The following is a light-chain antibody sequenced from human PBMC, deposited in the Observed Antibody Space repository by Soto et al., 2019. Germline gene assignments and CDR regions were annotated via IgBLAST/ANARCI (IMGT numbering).Light chain of an antibody. CDR2: GTS. J-gene: IGKJ1*01. CDR1: QTISSDY. Sequence: EIVLTQSPGTLSVSPGERATLSCRASQTISSDYLAWYQQKPGQAPSLLIYGTSSRATGIPDRFIGSGSGTDFTLTISRLEPEDPAIDHWQQYVGSTFGQGTKVEIK. CDR3: QQYVGST. V-gene: IGKV3-20*01.